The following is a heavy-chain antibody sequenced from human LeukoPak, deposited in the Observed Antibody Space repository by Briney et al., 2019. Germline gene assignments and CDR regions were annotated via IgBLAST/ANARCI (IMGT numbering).Heavy chain of an antibody. CDR3: ARDGVAAGVYFDC. CDR2: INQDGSEK. D-gene: IGHD6-13*01. CDR1: GFAFSGHW. V-gene: IGHV3-7*01. J-gene: IGHJ4*02. Sequence: GGSLRLSCAASGFAFSGHWMSWVRQAPGKGLERVANINQDGSEKYYVDSVKGRFTFSRDNAKNSLYLQMNNLRADDTAVYYCARDGVAAGVYFDCWGQGTLVTVSS.